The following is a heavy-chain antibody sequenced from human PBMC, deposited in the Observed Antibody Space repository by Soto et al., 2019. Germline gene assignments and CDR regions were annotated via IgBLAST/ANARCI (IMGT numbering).Heavy chain of an antibody. CDR1: GGTFSSYA. CDR2: IIPIFGTA. Sequence: QVQLVQSGAEVKKPGSSVKVSCKASGGTFSSYAISWVRQAPGQGLEWMGGIIPIFGTANYAQKFQGRVMITADESTSTAYMELSSLRSEDTAVYYCARGGDLLGYSSSNSCYFFDYWGQGTLVTVSS. V-gene: IGHV1-69*01. J-gene: IGHJ4*02. CDR3: ARGGDLLGYSSSNSCYFFDY. D-gene: IGHD2-2*01.